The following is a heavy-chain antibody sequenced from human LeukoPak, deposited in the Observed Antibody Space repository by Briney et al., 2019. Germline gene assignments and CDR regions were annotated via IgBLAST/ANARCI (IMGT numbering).Heavy chain of an antibody. CDR1: GFTFSSYS. Sequence: PGGSLRLSCEASGFTFSSYSMSWVRQAPGKGLEWVSDIRGSGSSTYSADSVKGRFTISRDNSKNSLYLQMNSLRAEDTAVYYCARSGSSWYRFDYWGQGTLVTVSS. CDR2: IRGSGSST. CDR3: ARSGSSWYRFDY. D-gene: IGHD6-13*01. J-gene: IGHJ4*02. V-gene: IGHV3-23*01.